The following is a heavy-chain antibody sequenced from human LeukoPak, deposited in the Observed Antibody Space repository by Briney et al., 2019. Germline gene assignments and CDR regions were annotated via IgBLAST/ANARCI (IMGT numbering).Heavy chain of an antibody. V-gene: IGHV3-74*01. Sequence: GGSLRLSCAASGITFGNNWMHWVRQAPGKGLVWISRINSDGGGAIYADSVKGRFTVSRDNAKNTLYLQMNSLRAEDTAVYYCARDVPLNWFDTWGQGTLVTVSS. J-gene: IGHJ5*02. CDR2: INSDGGGA. CDR1: GITFGNNW. CDR3: ARDVPLNWFDT.